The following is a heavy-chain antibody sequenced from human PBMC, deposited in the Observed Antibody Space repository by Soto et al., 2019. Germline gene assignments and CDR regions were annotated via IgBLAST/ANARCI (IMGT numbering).Heavy chain of an antibody. Sequence: GGALRLSCAASGFTFSIYAMIWFRLTPGKGLEWLSHITGRNTAIYYADSVKGRFTISRDNAKGSLYLQMNNLRPEDTAVYYCARDWTHYSGADYWGHGTLVTVSS. V-gene: IGHV3-48*01. J-gene: IGHJ4*01. CDR3: ARDWTHYSGADY. CDR2: ITGRNTAI. CDR1: GFTFSIYA. D-gene: IGHD2-21*01.